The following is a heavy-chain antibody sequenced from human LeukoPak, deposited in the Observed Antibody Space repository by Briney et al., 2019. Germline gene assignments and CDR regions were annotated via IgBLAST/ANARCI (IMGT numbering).Heavy chain of an antibody. D-gene: IGHD1-1*01. CDR3: TTAMRYDY. CDR1: GFTFSNAW. J-gene: IGHJ4*02. Sequence: PGGSLRLSCAASGFTFSNAWMSWVRQAPGKGLEWVGRIKRKTDGGTTDYAAPVKGRFTISRDDSKNTLYLQMNSPKTEDTGVYYCTTAMRYDYWGQGTLVTVSS. CDR2: IKRKTDGGTT. V-gene: IGHV3-15*01.